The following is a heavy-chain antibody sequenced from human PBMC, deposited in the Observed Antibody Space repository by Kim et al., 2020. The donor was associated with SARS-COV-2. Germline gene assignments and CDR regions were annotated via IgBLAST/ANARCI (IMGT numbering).Heavy chain of an antibody. CDR3: ARGIAAAGTRLNWFDP. J-gene: IGHJ5*02. V-gene: IGHV4-34*01. D-gene: IGHD6-13*01. Sequence: LKRRVTISVDTSKTPFSLKLSSVTAADTAVYYCARGIAAAGTRLNWFDPWGQGTLVTVSS.